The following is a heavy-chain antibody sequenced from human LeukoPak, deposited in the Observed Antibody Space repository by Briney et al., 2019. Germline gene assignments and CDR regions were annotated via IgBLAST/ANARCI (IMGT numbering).Heavy chain of an antibody. V-gene: IGHV3-21*01. Sequence: GGSLRLSCAASGFTFSSHSMNWVRQAPGTGLEWVSSISSSSSYIYYADSVKGRFTISRDNAKNSLYLQMNSLRAEDTAVYYCARDEVGVGADYWGQGTLVTVSS. J-gene: IGHJ4*02. D-gene: IGHD1-26*01. CDR3: ARDEVGVGADY. CDR1: GFTFSSHS. CDR2: ISSSSSYI.